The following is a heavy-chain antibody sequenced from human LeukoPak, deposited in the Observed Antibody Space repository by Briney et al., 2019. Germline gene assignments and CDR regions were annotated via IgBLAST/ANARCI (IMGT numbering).Heavy chain of an antibody. D-gene: IGHD3-3*01. J-gene: IGHJ5*02. Sequence: SETLSLTCTVSGGSISGDYWSWIRQPPGKGLEYIGFMYSSGTSNYNPSLKSRVTMSVDTSKFQLSLKLRSVTAADTAVYYCARGMYDLQLGAWFDPWGQGTLVTVSS. V-gene: IGHV4-59*01. CDR1: GGSISGDY. CDR3: ARGMYDLQLGAWFDP. CDR2: MYSSGTS.